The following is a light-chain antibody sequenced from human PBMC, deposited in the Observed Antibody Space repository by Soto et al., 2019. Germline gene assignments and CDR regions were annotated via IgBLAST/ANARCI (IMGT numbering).Light chain of an antibody. CDR3: SSYTSSSTLYV. CDR1: SSDVGGYTY. Sequence: QSALTQPASVSGSPRQSITISCTGASSDVGGYTYVSWYQQHPGKAPKFIIYEVNNRPSGVSHRFSGSKSGNTASLTISGLQAEDEADYYCSSYTSSSTLYVFGTGTKVTVL. CDR2: EVN. J-gene: IGLJ1*01. V-gene: IGLV2-14*01.